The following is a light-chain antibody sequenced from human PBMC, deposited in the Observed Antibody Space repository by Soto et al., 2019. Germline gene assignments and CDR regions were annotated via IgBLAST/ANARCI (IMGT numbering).Light chain of an antibody. CDR2: DAS. CDR3: QQFHNRPLT. Sequence: DIQMTQSPSSLSASVGDRVTITCQASQDIRKYLNWYQRKPGKAPKLLIYDASNLQTGVPSRFSASGSGTDFTFTITSLQPEDIATDYCQQFHNRPLTFGGGTKVEIK. V-gene: IGKV1-33*01. J-gene: IGKJ4*01. CDR1: QDIRKY.